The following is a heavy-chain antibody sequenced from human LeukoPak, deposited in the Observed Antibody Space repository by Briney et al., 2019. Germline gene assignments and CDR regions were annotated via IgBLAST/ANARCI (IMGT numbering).Heavy chain of an antibody. CDR3: AKDLTTYYYDSSGYYYGGGAFDI. CDR1: KFTFDTYT. V-gene: IGHV3-23*01. CDR2: ISGSGGST. D-gene: IGHD3-22*01. Sequence: PGGSLRLSCAASKFTFDTYTMNWVRQAPGKGLEWVSAISGSGGSTYYADSVKGRFTISRDNSKNTLYLQMNSLRAEDTAVYYCAKDLTTYYYDSSGYYYGGGAFDIWGQGTMVTVSS. J-gene: IGHJ3*02.